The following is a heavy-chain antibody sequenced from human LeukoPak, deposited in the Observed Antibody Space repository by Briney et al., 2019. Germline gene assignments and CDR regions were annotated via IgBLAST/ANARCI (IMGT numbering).Heavy chain of an antibody. CDR2: IYNSGST. CDR3: ARVYKLFKADCYYYYMDV. D-gene: IGHD2-2*01. V-gene: IGHV4-59*01. Sequence: PSETLSLTCTVSGGSISSYYWSWIRQPPGKGLEWIGYIYNSGSTNYNPASKSRVIISVDTTKNQFSLKQSSVLGADTAVDYCARVYKLFKADCYYYYMDVWGKGTTVTVSS. CDR1: GGSISSYY. J-gene: IGHJ6*03.